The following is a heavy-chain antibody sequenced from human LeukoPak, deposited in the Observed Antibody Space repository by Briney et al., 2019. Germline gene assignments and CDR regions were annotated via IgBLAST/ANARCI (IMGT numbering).Heavy chain of an antibody. CDR1: GYTFTGYH. CDR2: INPDSGGT. D-gene: IGHD4-17*01. J-gene: IGHJ4*02. CDR3: ARSGDDYGDYDFLSH. Sequence: ASVKVSCKASGYTFTGYHMHWVRQAPGQGLEWMGRINPDSGGTYYAQKFQGRVTMTRDTSISTAYMELSRLRSDDTAVFYCARSGDDYGDYDFLSHWGQGTLVTVSS. V-gene: IGHV1-2*06.